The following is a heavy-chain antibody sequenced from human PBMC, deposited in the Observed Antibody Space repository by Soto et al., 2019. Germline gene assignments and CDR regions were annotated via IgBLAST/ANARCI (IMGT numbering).Heavy chain of an antibody. D-gene: IGHD3-10*01. V-gene: IGHV4-59*01. CDR3: ARENYYALDY. J-gene: IGHJ4*02. CDR2: INYSGST. CDR1: SGSISSYN. Sequence: KPSETLSLTCTVSSGSISSYNWNWVRQPPGKGLEWIGFINYSGSTHYNPSLESRVTISLDTSKNQFSLKLNSVTAADTAVYYCARENYYALDYWGPGTLVTVS.